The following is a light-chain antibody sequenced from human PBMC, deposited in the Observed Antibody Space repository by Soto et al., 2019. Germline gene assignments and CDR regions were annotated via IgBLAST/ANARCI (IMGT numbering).Light chain of an antibody. J-gene: IGKJ2*01. Sequence: IVLTQSPATLSLSPGERATLSCRASQSVSSFLAWYQQKPGQAPRLLIYDVSNRSTDVPARFSGSASETDFTHTISSLAPDDFAVYYCQQRSNWPPYTFGQGTKLEIK. CDR2: DVS. CDR3: QQRSNWPPYT. CDR1: QSVSSF. V-gene: IGKV3-11*01.